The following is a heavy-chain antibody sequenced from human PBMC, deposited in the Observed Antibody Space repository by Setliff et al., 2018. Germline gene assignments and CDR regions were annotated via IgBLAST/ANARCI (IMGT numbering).Heavy chain of an antibody. CDR1: GGSFSTYY. Sequence: SETLSLTCAVYGGSFSTYYWIWIRQPPGKGLEWIGEINHSGSTNYNPSLKSRVTISVDTSKNQFSLKLSSVAAADTAVYYCASDPYYYDSSGYGSPHYWGQGTLVTVSS. CDR2: INHSGST. J-gene: IGHJ4*02. V-gene: IGHV4-34*01. CDR3: ASDPYYYDSSGYGSPHY. D-gene: IGHD3-22*01.